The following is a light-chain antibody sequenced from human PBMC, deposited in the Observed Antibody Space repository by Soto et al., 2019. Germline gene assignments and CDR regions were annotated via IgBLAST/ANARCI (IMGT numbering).Light chain of an antibody. J-gene: IGKJ5*01. CDR1: QGFRVL. CDR3: QHYDGYPQI. Sequence: EVVLTQSPVTLSLSPGERATLSCRASQGFRVLLAWYQQKPGQAPRLLIYDASNRATGIPARFSGSGSGTDFTLTISSLQPEDFATYYCQHYDGYPQIFGQGTRLEIK. V-gene: IGKV3-11*01. CDR2: DAS.